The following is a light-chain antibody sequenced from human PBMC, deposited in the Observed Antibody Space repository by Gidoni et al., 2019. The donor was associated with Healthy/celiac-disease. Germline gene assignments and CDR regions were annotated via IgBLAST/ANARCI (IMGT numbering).Light chain of an antibody. J-gene: IGLJ3*02. V-gene: IGLV2-23*01. Sequence: QSALTQPASVSGSPGQSITISCTGTSSDVGSYNLVSWYQQHPGNAPELMIYEGSKRPSGVSNRFSGSKSGNTASLTISELQAEDEADYYCCSYAGSSTWVFGGGTKLTVL. CDR1: SSDVGSYNL. CDR2: EGS. CDR3: CSYAGSSTWV.